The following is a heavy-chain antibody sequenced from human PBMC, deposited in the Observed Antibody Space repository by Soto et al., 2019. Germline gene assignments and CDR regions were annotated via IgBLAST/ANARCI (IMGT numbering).Heavy chain of an antibody. CDR1: GFTFSSYA. V-gene: IGHV3-23*01. J-gene: IGHJ3*02. Sequence: PGGSLRLSCAASGFTFSSYAMGWVRQAPGKGLEWVSAISGSGGSTYYADSVKGRFTISRDNSKNTLYLQMNSLRAEDTAVYYCAKALRPWLRLKNAFDIWGQGTMVTVSS. CDR2: ISGSGGST. CDR3: AKALRPWLRLKNAFDI. D-gene: IGHD5-12*01.